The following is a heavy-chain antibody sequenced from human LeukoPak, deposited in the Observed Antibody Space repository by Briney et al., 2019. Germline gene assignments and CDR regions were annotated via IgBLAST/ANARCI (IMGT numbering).Heavy chain of an antibody. CDR2: ISSSSSYI. J-gene: IGHJ4*02. CDR3: ARGYYYGSGSYFDY. D-gene: IGHD3-10*01. Sequence: GGSLRLSCAASGFSFSSHSMNWVRQAPGKGLEGASSISSSSSYIYYADSLKGRFTISRDNAKNSLYLQMNSLRAEDTAVYYCARGYYYGSGSYFDYWGQGTLVTVSS. CDR1: GFSFSSHS. V-gene: IGHV3-21*01.